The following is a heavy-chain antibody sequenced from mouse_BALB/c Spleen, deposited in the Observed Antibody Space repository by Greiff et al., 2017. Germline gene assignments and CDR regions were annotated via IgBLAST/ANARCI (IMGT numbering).Heavy chain of an antibody. Sequence: EVQLVESGGGLVKPGGSLKLSCAASGFTFSSYAMSWVRQTPEKRLEWVASISSGGSTYYPDSVKGRFTISRDNARNILYLQMSSLRSEDTAMYYCARGLRSGYYAMDYWGQGTSVTVSS. CDR1: GFTFSSYA. D-gene: IGHD1-1*01. V-gene: IGHV5-6-5*01. CDR3: ARGLRSGYYAMDY. J-gene: IGHJ4*01. CDR2: ISSGGST.